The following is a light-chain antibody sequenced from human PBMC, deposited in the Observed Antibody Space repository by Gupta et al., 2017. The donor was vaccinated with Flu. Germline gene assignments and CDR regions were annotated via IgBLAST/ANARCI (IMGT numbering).Light chain of an antibody. V-gene: IGLV3-21*03. CDR3: QVWDSSSDHVA. CDR1: KIGSKS. CDR2: DDS. Sequence: GKTARITCGGGKIGSKSVHWYQQKPGQAPVLVVNDDSDRPSGIPERFSGSNSGNTATLTISRVEAGDEADYYCQVWDSSSDHVAFGGGTKLTVL. J-gene: IGLJ2*01.